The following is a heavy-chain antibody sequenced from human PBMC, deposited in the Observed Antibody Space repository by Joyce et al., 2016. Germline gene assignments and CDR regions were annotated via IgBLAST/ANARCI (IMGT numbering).Heavy chain of an antibody. CDR1: GFTFSDFS. J-gene: IGHJ4*02. CDR2: ISTTSNHI. Sequence: EVQLVESGGGLVKPGGSLSLSCAVSGFTFSDFSMNWVRQAPGKGLEWVSSISTTSNHIYYADSVRGRFTISRDNAKNLLYLQTSSLSAEDTAVYYCARGGIYSNAFDYWGQGTLVTVSS. CDR3: ARGGIYSNAFDY. D-gene: IGHD2-15*01. V-gene: IGHV3-21*01.